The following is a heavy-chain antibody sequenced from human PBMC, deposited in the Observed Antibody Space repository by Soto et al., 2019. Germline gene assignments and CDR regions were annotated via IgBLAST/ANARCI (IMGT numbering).Heavy chain of an antibody. D-gene: IGHD3-22*01. J-gene: IGHJ3*02. CDR3: AKEMVVVILRSAFDI. Sequence: EVQPLESGGGLVQPGGSLRLSCAASGFTFSSYAMSWVRQAPGNGLEWVSAISGSGGSTYYADSVKGRFTISRDNSKGTLYLQMNSLRAEDTAVYYCAKEMVVVILRSAFDIWGHGTMVTV. V-gene: IGHV3-23*01. CDR1: GFTFSSYA. CDR2: ISGSGGST.